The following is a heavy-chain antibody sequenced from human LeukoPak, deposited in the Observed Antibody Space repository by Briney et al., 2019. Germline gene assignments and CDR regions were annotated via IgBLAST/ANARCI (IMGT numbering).Heavy chain of an antibody. CDR1: GFTFSSYS. CDR2: ISSSSSYI. CDR3: ARVEYCNVGNCYFRPGAY. D-gene: IGHD2-15*01. V-gene: IGHV3-21*04. Sequence: GGSLRLSCAASGFTFSSYSMNWVRQAPGKGLEWVSSISSSSSYIYYADSVKGRFTISRDNANNSLFLQMNSLRAEDTAVYYCARVEYCNVGNCYFRPGAYRGQGTLVTVSS. J-gene: IGHJ4*02.